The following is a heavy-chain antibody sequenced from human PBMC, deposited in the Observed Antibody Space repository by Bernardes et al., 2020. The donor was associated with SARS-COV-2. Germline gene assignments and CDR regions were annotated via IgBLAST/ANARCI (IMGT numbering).Heavy chain of an antibody. J-gene: IGHJ6*03. Sequence: GGSLRLSCAASGFTFSDHYMDWVRQAPGKGLEWVGRTRNKANSYTTEYAASVKGRFTISRDDSKNSLYLQMNSLKTEDTAVYYCARVARWWTESFYYYYMDVWGKGTTVTVSS. V-gene: IGHV3-72*01. CDR1: GFTFSDHY. CDR3: ARVARWWTESFYYYYMDV. D-gene: IGHD2-8*02. CDR2: TRNKANSYTT.